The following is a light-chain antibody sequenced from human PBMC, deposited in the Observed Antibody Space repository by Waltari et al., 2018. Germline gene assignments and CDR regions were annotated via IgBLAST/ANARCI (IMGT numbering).Light chain of an antibody. CDR3: AAWDDSLNGWV. J-gene: IGLJ3*02. V-gene: IGLV1-44*01. CDR1: SSNIGSNT. CDR2: SNN. Sequence: QSVLTQPPSASGTPGQRVTISCSVSSSNIGSNTVYWCQHRPGTAPKLLIYSNNQRPSGVPDRFSGSKSGTSASLAISGLQSEDEADYYCAAWDDSLNGWVFGGGTKLTVL.